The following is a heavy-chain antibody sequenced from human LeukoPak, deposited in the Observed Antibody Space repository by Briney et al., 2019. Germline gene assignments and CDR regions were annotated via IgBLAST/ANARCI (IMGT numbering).Heavy chain of an antibody. V-gene: IGHV1-69*05. D-gene: IGHD2-2*01. J-gene: IGHJ3*02. Sequence: ASVKVSCKASGGTFSSYAISWVRQAPGQGLEWMGGSIPIFGTANYAQKFQGRVTITTDESTSTAYMELSSLRSEDTAVYYCARAVPAAPGAFDIWGRGTMVTVSS. CDR1: GGTFSSYA. CDR2: SIPIFGTA. CDR3: ARAVPAAPGAFDI.